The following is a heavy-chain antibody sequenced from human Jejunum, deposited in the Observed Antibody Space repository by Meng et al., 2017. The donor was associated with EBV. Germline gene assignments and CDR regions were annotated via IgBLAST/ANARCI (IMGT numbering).Heavy chain of an antibody. V-gene: IGHV4-34*02. D-gene: IGHD2-8*02. CDR2: VPFRGIT. J-gene: IGHJ4*02. CDR3: ARRTGDYVVGY. CDR1: GGSFSGYY. Sequence: QGHLQQWGDGLLMPTETLSLTFAVYGGSFSGYYWSWVRQPPGRGLEYIGEVPFRGITNYTPSLKSRVTMSVDASKNQFSLRLTSVTAADTAVYYCARRTGDYVVGYWGQGTLVTVSS.